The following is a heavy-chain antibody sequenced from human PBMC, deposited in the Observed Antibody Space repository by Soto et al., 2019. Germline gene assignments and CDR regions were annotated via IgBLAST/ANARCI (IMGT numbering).Heavy chain of an antibody. V-gene: IGHV1-18*04. Sequence: QAQLVQSGAEVKKPGASVKVSCKASGYIFSSYGISWVRHAPGQGLEWMGWISGYNGDTNNAQKFQGRVTMTADTSTNTAYLGLGSLTSHDTAVYYCARDQWVIIATINQTYFDYWGQGTLVTVSS. J-gene: IGHJ4*02. CDR2: ISGYNGDT. D-gene: IGHD2-8*01. CDR1: GYIFSSYG. CDR3: ARDQWVIIATINQTYFDY.